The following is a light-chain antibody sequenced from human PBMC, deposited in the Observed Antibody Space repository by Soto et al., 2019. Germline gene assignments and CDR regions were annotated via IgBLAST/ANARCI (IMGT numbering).Light chain of an antibody. V-gene: IGLV2-14*01. Sequence: QSALTQPASVSGSPGESITISRTGTSSDVGAYNFVSWYQQDPGKAPKLMIYDVSSRPSGVSNRFSGSKSGHTASLTISGLQAEDEADYYCSSYTSSSTYVFGTGTKLTVL. CDR1: SSDVGAYNF. CDR2: DVS. CDR3: SSYTSSSTYV. J-gene: IGLJ1*01.